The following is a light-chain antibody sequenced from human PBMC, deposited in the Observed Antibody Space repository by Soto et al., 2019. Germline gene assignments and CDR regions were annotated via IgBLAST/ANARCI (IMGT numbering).Light chain of an antibody. V-gene: IGKV3D-20*01. Sequence: EIVLTQSPATLSLSPGERATLSCGASQSVSGSYLAWYXXXXXSXXXXXXXXAXXTXSGXPHRFSGSGSGTDFTLTISRLEPEAFAVYYRQRYGSSNPITSGHGTRPEI. CDR3: QRYGSSNPIT. CDR2: XAX. J-gene: IGKJ5*01. CDR1: QSVSGSY.